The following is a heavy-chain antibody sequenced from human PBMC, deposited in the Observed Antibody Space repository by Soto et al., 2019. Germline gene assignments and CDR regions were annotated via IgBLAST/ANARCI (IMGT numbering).Heavy chain of an antibody. CDR2: ISGSGGST. V-gene: IGHV3-23*01. D-gene: IGHD2-2*01. CDR1: GFTFSSYA. CDR3: AKGDQYCSSTSCYFDN. Sequence: GGSLRLSCAASGFTFSSYAMSWVRQAPGKGLEWVSAISGSGGSTYYADSVKGRFTISRDNSKNTLYLQMNSLRAEDTAVYYCAKGDQYCSSTSCYFDNWGLGTLVTVSS. J-gene: IGHJ4*02.